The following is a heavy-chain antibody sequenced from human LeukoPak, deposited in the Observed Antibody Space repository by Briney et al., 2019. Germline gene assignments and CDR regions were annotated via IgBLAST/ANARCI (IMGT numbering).Heavy chain of an antibody. J-gene: IGHJ5*02. Sequence: ASVKVSCKASGYTFTGYYMHWVRQAPGQGLEWMGWINPNSGGTNYAQKFQGRVTMTRDTSISTAYMELSRLRSDDTAVYYCARSDCSSTSCYVGDDWFDPWGQGTLVTVYS. V-gene: IGHV1-2*02. D-gene: IGHD2-2*01. CDR2: INPNSGGT. CDR3: ARSDCSSTSCYVGDDWFDP. CDR1: GYTFTGYY.